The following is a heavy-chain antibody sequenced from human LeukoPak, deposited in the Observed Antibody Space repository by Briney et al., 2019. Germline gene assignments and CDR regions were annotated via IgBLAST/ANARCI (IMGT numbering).Heavy chain of an antibody. CDR1: GGSISSYY. Sequence: PSETLSLTCTVSGGSISSYYWSWIRQPPGKGLEWIGYIYYSGSTNYNPSLKSRVTISVDTSKSQFSLKLSSVTAADTAVYYCARVSRRYSSGWYPLYYFDYWGQGTLVTVSS. D-gene: IGHD6-19*01. V-gene: IGHV4-59*01. CDR2: IYYSGST. CDR3: ARVSRRYSSGWYPLYYFDY. J-gene: IGHJ4*02.